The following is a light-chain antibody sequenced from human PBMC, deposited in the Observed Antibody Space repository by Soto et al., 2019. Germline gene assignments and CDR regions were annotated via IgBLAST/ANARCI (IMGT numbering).Light chain of an antibody. Sequence: QSALTQPASVSGSPGQSITISCTGTSSDVGGYNYVSWYQQHPGNAPKLMIYEVSNRPSGVSNRFSGSKSGNTGSLTISGLQAEDEADYYCSSYTSSSTYVVFGGGTQLTVL. V-gene: IGLV2-14*01. CDR3: SSYTSSSTYVV. CDR2: EVS. CDR1: SSDVGGYNY. J-gene: IGLJ2*01.